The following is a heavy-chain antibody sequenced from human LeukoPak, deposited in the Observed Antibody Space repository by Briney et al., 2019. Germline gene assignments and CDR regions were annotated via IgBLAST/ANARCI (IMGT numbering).Heavy chain of an antibody. V-gene: IGHV4-34*01. CDR1: GGSFSGYY. CDR2: INHSGST. J-gene: IGHJ5*02. CDR3: ARGFADYVWGSYRYSFWFDP. D-gene: IGHD3-16*02. Sequence: ASETLSLTCAVYGGSFSGYYWSWIRQPPGKGLEWIGEINHSGSTNYNPSLKSRVTISVDTSKNQFSLKLSSVTAADTAVYYCARGFADYVWGSYRYSFWFDPWGQGTLVTVSS.